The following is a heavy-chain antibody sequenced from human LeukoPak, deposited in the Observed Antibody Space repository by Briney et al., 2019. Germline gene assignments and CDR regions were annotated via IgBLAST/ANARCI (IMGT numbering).Heavy chain of an antibody. CDR2: INPNSGDT. CDR1: GYTFTDYH. Sequence: ASVKVSCKASGYTFTDYHMHWVRQAPGQGLEWMGWINPNSGDTNYAQKFQGRVTMTRDTSITTAYMELSRLRSDDTAVYYCARGCGDYYGSGSYYSYYYMDVWGKGTTVTVSS. CDR3: ARGCGDYYGSGSYYSYYYMDV. J-gene: IGHJ6*03. D-gene: IGHD3-10*01. V-gene: IGHV1-2*02.